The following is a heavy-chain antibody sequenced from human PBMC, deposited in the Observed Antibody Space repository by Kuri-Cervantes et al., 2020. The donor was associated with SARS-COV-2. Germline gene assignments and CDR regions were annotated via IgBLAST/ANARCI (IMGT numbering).Heavy chain of an antibody. CDR2: MNPNSDNT. D-gene: IGHD2-2*01. Sequence: ASVKVSCKASGYTFTSYDINWVRQATGQGLEWMGWMNPNSDNTGYAQKFQGRVTMTRNTSVSTAYMELSSLRSEDTAVYYCARAPGRYCSSTSCARGAFDIWGQGTMVTVSS. J-gene: IGHJ3*02. CDR3: ARAPGRYCSSTSCARGAFDI. V-gene: IGHV1-8*02. CDR1: GYTFTSYD.